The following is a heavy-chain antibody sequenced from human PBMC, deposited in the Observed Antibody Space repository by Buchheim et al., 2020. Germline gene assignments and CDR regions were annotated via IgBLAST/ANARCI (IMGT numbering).Heavy chain of an antibody. CDR1: GVSFSGYY. CDR2: INHSGST. CDR3: ARMGMGYGGQWFDP. J-gene: IGHJ5*02. D-gene: IGHD4-23*01. V-gene: IGHV4-34*01. Sequence: QVQLQQWGAGLLKPSETLSLTCAVYGVSFSGYYWSWIRQPPGKGLAWIGEINHSGSTNYNPSLQSRVTISVDTSKNQFSLKLSSVTAADTAVYYCARMGMGYGGQWFDPWGQGTL.